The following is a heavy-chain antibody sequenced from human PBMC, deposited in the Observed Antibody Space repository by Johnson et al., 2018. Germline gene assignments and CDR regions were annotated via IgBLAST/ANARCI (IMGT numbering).Heavy chain of an antibody. Sequence: QVQLVESGGGVVQPGRSLRLSCAASGFTFRRYGMHWVRQAPGKGLEWVAVISYDGSNKYYADSVKGRFTISRDNAKKTLYVQMNNLRDDDTALYYCTRGSYPSTSWGQGVLVTVSS. V-gene: IGHV3-30*03. D-gene: IGHD3-16*02. J-gene: IGHJ5*02. CDR3: TRGSYPSTS. CDR1: GFTFRRYG. CDR2: ISYDGSNK.